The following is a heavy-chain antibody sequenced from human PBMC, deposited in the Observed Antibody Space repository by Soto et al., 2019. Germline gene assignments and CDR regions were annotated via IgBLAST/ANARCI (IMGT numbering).Heavy chain of an antibody. J-gene: IGHJ4*02. D-gene: IGHD6-13*01. CDR3: VKGGASYTSCWYAN. Sequence: GGSLRLSCTASGFTCINYAMHWVRQAPGKGLEWVSTIKDSGESTFYLDSVRGRFTISRDNSKDTLYLQMTSLRVEDTALYHCVKGGASYTSCWYANWGQGILVTVSS. V-gene: IGHV3-23*01. CDR1: GFTCINYA. CDR2: IKDSGEST.